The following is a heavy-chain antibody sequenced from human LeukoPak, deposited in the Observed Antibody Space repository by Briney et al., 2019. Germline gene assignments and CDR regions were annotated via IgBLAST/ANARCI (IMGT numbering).Heavy chain of an antibody. Sequence: PSETLSLTCTVSGGSISSYYWSWIRQPPGKGLEWIGYMYYRGNTNCDPSLKSRVTISVDTSKNQFSLKLSSVTAADTAVYYCARDRPRLRGYSYGYYYYMDVWGKGTTVTVSS. J-gene: IGHJ6*03. V-gene: IGHV4-59*12. CDR2: MYYRGNT. CDR3: ARDRPRLRGYSYGYYYYMDV. CDR1: GGSISSYY. D-gene: IGHD5-18*01.